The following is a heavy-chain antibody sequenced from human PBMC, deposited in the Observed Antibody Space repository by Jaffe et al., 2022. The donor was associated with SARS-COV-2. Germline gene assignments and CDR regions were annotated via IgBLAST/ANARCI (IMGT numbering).Heavy chain of an antibody. Sequence: QVQLQESGPGLVKPSQTLSLTCTVSGGSISSGSYYWSWIRQPAGKGLEWIGRIYTSGSTNYNPSLKSRVTISVDTSKNQFSLKLSSVTAADTAVYYCASSGSSSWYWGMDVWGQGTTVTVSS. CDR3: ASSGSSSWYWGMDV. CDR2: IYTSGST. J-gene: IGHJ6*02. D-gene: IGHD6-13*01. V-gene: IGHV4-61*02. CDR1: GGSISSGSYY.